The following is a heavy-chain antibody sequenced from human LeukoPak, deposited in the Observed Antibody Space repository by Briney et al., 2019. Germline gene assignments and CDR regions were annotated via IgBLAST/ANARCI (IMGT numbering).Heavy chain of an antibody. CDR3: ASLEKEGSGWRSGTGDDAFDI. CDR1: GYSISSGYY. J-gene: IGHJ3*02. CDR2: IYHSGST. V-gene: IGHV4-38-2*02. D-gene: IGHD6-19*01. Sequence: SETLSLTCTVSGYSISSGYYWGWIRQPPGKGLEWIGSIYHSGSTYYNPSLKSRVTISVDTSKNQFSLKLSSVTAADTAVYYCASLEKEGSGWRSGTGDDAFDIWGQGTMVTVSS.